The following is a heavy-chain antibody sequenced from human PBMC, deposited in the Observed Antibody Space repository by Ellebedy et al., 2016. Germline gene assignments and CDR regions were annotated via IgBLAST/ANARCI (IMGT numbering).Heavy chain of an antibody. Sequence: LRLPXTVSAGPTITSTYYWSWIRQPPGKGLEWIGYIYYSGSTYYNPSLKSRVTISVDTSKNQFSLKLSSVTAADTAVYYCAVDTSKGDDYWGQGTLVTVSS. CDR3: AVDTSKGDDY. J-gene: IGHJ4*02. CDR1: AGPTITSTYY. CDR2: IYYSGST. D-gene: IGHD1-26*01. V-gene: IGHV4-31*03.